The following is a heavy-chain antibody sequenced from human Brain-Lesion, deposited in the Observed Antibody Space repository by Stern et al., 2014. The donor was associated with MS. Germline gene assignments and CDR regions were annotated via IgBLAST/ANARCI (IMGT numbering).Heavy chain of an antibody. Sequence: EVQLVASGGGLVQPGGSLRLSCAASGFNFSSYWMHWVRQFPEKGLFWVSQINRDGSDTSYADSVKGRFSISRDNIRNMLYLRMTSLRAEDTAVYYCARGVGDYWGQGARVTVS. J-gene: IGHJ4*02. CDR3: ARGVGDY. V-gene: IGHV3-74*02. CDR1: GFNFSSYW. D-gene: IGHD3-16*01. CDR2: INRDGSDT.